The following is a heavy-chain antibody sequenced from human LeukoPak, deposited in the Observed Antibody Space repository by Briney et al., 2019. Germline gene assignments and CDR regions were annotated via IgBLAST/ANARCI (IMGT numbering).Heavy chain of an antibody. V-gene: IGHV3-20*04. J-gene: IGHJ4*02. D-gene: IGHD6-6*01. CDR3: ARDHRVAGSSSSFGY. Sequence: GGSLRLSCAASGFTFDDYEMSWVRQAPGKGLEWVSGINWNGGSTGYADSVKGRFTISRDNAKNSLYLQMNSLRAEDTAVYYCARDHRVAGSSSSFGYWGQGTLVTVSS. CDR2: INWNGGST. CDR1: GFTFDDYE.